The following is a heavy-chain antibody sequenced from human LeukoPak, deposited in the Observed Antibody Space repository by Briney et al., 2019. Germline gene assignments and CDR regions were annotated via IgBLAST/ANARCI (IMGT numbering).Heavy chain of an antibody. Sequence: GGSLRLSCAASGFTFSSYGMHWVRQAPGKGLEWVAFIRYDGSNKYYADSVKGRFTISRDNSKNTLYLQMNSLRAEDTAVYYCAKDRKWELRPPIDYWGQGTLVTVSS. CDR1: GFTFSSYG. D-gene: IGHD1-26*01. V-gene: IGHV3-30*02. J-gene: IGHJ4*02. CDR2: IRYDGSNK. CDR3: AKDRKWELRPPIDY.